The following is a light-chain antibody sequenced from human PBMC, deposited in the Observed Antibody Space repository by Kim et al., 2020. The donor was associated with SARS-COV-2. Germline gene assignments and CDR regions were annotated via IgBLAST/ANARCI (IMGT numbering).Light chain of an antibody. CDR2: DAS. J-gene: IGKJ4*01. Sequence: GDRVPITCRASQTIDTWWAWYQQKPGKAPKLLIYDASVLETGVPSRFSGSGSGTEFTLTISSLQPDDYASYYCQQYHDSLLTFGGGTKVDIK. CDR3: QQYHDSLLT. V-gene: IGKV1-5*01. CDR1: QTIDTW.